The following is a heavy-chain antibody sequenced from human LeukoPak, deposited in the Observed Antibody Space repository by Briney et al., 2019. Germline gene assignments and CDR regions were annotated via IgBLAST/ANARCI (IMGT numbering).Heavy chain of an antibody. Sequence: SVKVSCKASGGTFSSYAISWVRQAPGQGLEWMGGIIPIFGTANYARKFQGRVTITTDESTSTAYMELSSLRSEDTAVYYCARDRGYCSSTSCSFDAFDIWGQGTMVTVSS. CDR2: IIPIFGTA. CDR1: GGTFSSYA. D-gene: IGHD2-2*01. V-gene: IGHV1-69*05. J-gene: IGHJ3*02. CDR3: ARDRGYCSSTSCSFDAFDI.